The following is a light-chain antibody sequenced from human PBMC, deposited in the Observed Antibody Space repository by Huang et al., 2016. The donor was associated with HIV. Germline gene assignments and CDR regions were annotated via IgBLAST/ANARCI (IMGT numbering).Light chain of an antibody. CDR3: QQYGSSPPT. V-gene: IGKV3-20*01. J-gene: IGKJ1*01. Sequence: EIVLTQSPGTLSLSPGERATLSCRASQSVSSSYLAWYQQKPGQAPRLLIYGASRRATAIPDRFSGSGSGTDFTLTIGRLEPEDFAVYYCQQYGSSPPTFGQGTKVEIK. CDR2: GAS. CDR1: QSVSSSY.